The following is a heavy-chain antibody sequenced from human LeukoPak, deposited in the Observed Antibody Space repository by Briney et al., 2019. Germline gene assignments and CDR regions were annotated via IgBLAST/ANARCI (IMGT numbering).Heavy chain of an antibody. D-gene: IGHD3-9*01. CDR2: IYYSGST. J-gene: IGHJ4*02. CDR3: ARVTGYMVEDFFDY. V-gene: IGHV4-59*01. Sequence: SETLSLTCTVSGGSISSYYWSWIRQPPGKGLEWIRYIYYSGSTNYNPSLKSRVTISVDTSKNQFSLKLRYVTAADTAVYYCARVTGYMVEDFFDYWGQGTLVTVSS. CDR1: GGSISSYY.